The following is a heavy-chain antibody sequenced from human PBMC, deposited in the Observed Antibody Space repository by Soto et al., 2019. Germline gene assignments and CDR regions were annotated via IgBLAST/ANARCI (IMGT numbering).Heavy chain of an antibody. D-gene: IGHD6-13*01. CDR1: GFTFSIYA. CDR2: ISGSGGST. Sequence: GGSLRLSCAASGFTFSIYAMSWVRQAPGKGLEWVSAISGSGGSTYYADSVKGRFIISRDNSKNTLYLQMNSLRAEDTAVYYCAKASRIAAAGRYYYYYGMDVWGQGTTVTVSS. V-gene: IGHV3-23*01. J-gene: IGHJ6*02. CDR3: AKASRIAAAGRYYYYYGMDV.